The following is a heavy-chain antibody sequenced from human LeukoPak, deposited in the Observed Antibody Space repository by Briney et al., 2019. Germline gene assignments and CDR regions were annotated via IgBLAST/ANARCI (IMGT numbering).Heavy chain of an antibody. CDR1: GYTFTGYY. CDR3: ARIRRGLVVVPAAFDY. V-gene: IGHV1-2*02. J-gene: IGHJ4*02. D-gene: IGHD2-2*01. Sequence: ASVKVSCKASGYTFTGYYMHWVRQAPGQGLEWMGWINPDSGGTNYAQKFQGRVTMTRDTSISTAYMELSRLRSDDTAVYYCARIRRGLVVVPAAFDYWGQGTLVTVSS. CDR2: INPDSGGT.